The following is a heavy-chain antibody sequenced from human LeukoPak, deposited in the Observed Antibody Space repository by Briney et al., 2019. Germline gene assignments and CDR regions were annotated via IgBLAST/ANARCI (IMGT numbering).Heavy chain of an antibody. CDR1: GGSISSGSYY. CDR2: IYTSGST. CDR3: ARLGQGDSSGAWKAFDI. J-gene: IGHJ3*02. Sequence: SETLSLTCTVSGGSISSGSYYWSWIRQPAGKGLEWIGRIYTSGSTNYNPSLESRVTISVDTSKNQFSLKLSSVTAADTAVYYCARLGQGDSSGAWKAFDIWGQGTMVTVSS. V-gene: IGHV4-61*02. D-gene: IGHD3-22*01.